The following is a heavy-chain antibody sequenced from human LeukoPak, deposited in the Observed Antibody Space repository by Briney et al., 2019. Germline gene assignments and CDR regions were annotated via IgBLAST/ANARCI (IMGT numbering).Heavy chain of an antibody. CDR1: GFTFSSYA. V-gene: IGHV3-30-3*01. Sequence: GSLRLSCAASGFTFSSYAMHWVRQAPGKGLEWVAVMSSDETNKYYADSVKGRFTISRDNSKNTLYLQMNSLRAEDTAVYYCARDHSAGPYYYGMDVWGQGTTVTVYS. J-gene: IGHJ6*02. CDR3: ARDHSAGPYYYGMDV. D-gene: IGHD6-13*01. CDR2: MSSDETNK.